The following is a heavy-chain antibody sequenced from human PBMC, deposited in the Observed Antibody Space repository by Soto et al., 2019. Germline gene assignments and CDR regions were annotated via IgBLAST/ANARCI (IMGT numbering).Heavy chain of an antibody. D-gene: IGHD3-3*01. CDR2: ISYDGSNK. Sequence: QVQLVESGGGVVQPGRSLRLSCAPSGFTFSNYAMHWVRQAPGKGLEWVAVISYDGSNKYYADSVKGRFTISRDNSKNTLYLQMNSLRDEDTAVYYCARDKRDLRFLEWSYYFAYWGQGTLVTVSS. J-gene: IGHJ4*02. CDR3: ARDKRDLRFLEWSYYFAY. V-gene: IGHV3-30-3*01. CDR1: GFTFSNYA.